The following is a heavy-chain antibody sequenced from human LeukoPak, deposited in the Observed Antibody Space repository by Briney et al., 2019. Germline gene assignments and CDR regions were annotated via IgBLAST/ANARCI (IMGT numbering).Heavy chain of an antibody. V-gene: IGHV4-39*01. CDR2: IYYSGST. CDR3: ARNFPYCGGDCYSDYYYYGMDV. Sequence: PSETLSLTCTVSGGSISSSSYYWGWIRQPPGKGLEWIGSIYYSGSTYYNPSLKSRVTISVDTSKHQFSLKLSSVTAADTAVYYCARNFPYCGGDCYSDYYYYGMDVWGQGTTVTVSS. CDR1: GGSISSSSYY. J-gene: IGHJ6*02. D-gene: IGHD2-21*02.